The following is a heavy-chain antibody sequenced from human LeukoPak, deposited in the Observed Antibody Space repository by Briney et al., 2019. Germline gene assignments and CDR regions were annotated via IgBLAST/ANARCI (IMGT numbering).Heavy chain of an antibody. CDR3: AREAPIYYFDY. CDR1: GGSVSSGSYY. Sequence: SETLSLTCTVSGGSVSSGSYYWSWIRQPPGKGLEWIGYIYYSGSTNYNPSLKSRVTISVDTSKNQFSLKLSSVTAADTAVYYCAREAPIYYFDYWGQGTLVTVSS. CDR2: IYYSGST. J-gene: IGHJ4*02. V-gene: IGHV4-61*01.